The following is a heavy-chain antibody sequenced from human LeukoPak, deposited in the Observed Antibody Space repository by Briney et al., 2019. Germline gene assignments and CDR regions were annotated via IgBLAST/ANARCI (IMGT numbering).Heavy chain of an antibody. V-gene: IGHV1-46*01. CDR1: GYTFTSYY. D-gene: IGHD1-26*01. J-gene: IGHJ5*02. CDR2: INPSGGST. CDR3: AEDREWSVGASENWFDP. Sequence: GASVKVSCKASGYTFTSYYMHWVRQAPGQGLEWMGIINPSGGSTSYAQKFQGRVTMTRDMSTSTVYMELSSLRAEDTAVYYCAEDREWSVGASENWFDPWGQGTLVTVSS.